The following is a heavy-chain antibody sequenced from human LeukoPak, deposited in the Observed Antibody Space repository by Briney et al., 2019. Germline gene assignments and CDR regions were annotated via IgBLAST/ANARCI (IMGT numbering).Heavy chain of an antibody. J-gene: IGHJ4*02. Sequence: ASVKVSCKPSGYTFTSYYMQWVRQAPGQRVKGVIKINPSDGSTSTTQRDQGRVTMTRDTSTSTVYMELSSLRSEDTAVYYCEVVPNYWGQGTLVTVSS. CDR3: EVVPNY. D-gene: IGHD3-22*01. CDR2: INPSDGST. V-gene: IGHV1-46*01. CDR1: GYTFTSYY.